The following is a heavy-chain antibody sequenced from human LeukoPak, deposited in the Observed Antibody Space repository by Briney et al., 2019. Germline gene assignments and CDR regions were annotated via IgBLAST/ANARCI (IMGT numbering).Heavy chain of an antibody. J-gene: IGHJ6*02. Sequence: GGSLRLSCTASGFTFGDYAMSWVRQAPGKGREWVGFIRSKAYGGTTEYAAAVKGRFTISRDDSKSISYLQMNSLKTEDTAVYYCTRDPRYYGSGSYYTGGMDVWGQGTTVTVSS. CDR1: GFTFGDYA. D-gene: IGHD3-10*01. CDR3: TRDPRYYGSGSYYTGGMDV. V-gene: IGHV3-49*04. CDR2: IRSKAYGGTT.